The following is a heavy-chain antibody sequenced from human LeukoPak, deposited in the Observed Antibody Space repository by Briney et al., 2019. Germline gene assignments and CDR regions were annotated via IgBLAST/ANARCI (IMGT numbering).Heavy chain of an antibody. D-gene: IGHD6-6*01. Sequence: GGSLRLSCAASGFTLSSYAMHWVRQAPGKGLEWVAVISYDGSNKYYADSVKGRFTISRDNSKNTLYLQMNSLRAEDTAVYYCAGSIAARPWDYYYMDVWGKGTTVTVSS. CDR1: GFTLSSYA. CDR2: ISYDGSNK. CDR3: AGSIAARPWDYYYMDV. J-gene: IGHJ6*03. V-gene: IGHV3-30-3*01.